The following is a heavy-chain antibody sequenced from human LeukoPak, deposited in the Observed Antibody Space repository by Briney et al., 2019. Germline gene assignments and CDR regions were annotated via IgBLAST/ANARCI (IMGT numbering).Heavy chain of an antibody. CDR2: INHSGST. V-gene: IGHV4-34*01. J-gene: IGHJ4*02. CDR3: ARGNYYGSGSYLGY. D-gene: IGHD3-10*01. CDR1: GGSFSGYY. Sequence: PSETLSLTCAVYGGSFSGYYWSWIRQPPGKGLEWIGEINHSGSTNYNPSLKSRVTISVDTSKNQFSLKLSSVPAADTAVYYCARGNYYGSGSYLGYWGQGTLVTVSS.